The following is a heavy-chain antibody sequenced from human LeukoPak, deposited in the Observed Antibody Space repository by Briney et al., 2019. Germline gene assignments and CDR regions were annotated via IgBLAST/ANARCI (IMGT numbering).Heavy chain of an antibody. CDR3: ARGPQLIAVAGYYFDY. CDR1: GFTFSSYW. CDR2: IKQDGSEK. V-gene: IGHV3-7*01. Sequence: PGRSLRLSCAASGFTFSSYWMSWVRQAPGKGLEWVANIKQDGSEKYYVDSVKGRFTISRDNAKNSLYLQMNSLRAEDTAVYYCARGPQLIAVAGYYFDYWGQGTLVTVSS. J-gene: IGHJ4*02. D-gene: IGHD6-19*01.